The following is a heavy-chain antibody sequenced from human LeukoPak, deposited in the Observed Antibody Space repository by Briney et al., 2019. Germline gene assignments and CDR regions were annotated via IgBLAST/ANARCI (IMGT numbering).Heavy chain of an antibody. D-gene: IGHD3-10*01. CDR2: VNPNSGDT. CDR3: ARAPRGTYYYGSGSYFGDYNYFDY. CDR1: GYTFTGYY. J-gene: IGHJ4*02. Sequence: GASVKVSCKASGYTFTGYYLHWVRQAPGQGLEWMGCVNPNSGDTNYAQKFQGSVTMTRDTSISTVYMELSRLRSDDTAVYYCARAPRGTYYYGSGSYFGDYNYFDYWGQGTLVTVSS. V-gene: IGHV1-2*02.